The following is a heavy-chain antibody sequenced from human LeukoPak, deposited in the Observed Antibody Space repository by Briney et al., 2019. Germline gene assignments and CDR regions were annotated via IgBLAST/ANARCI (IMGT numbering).Heavy chain of an antibody. CDR3: ARGPQGVTRPEY. Sequence: SETLSLTCTVSGGSLSSSIYFWGWTRQPPGKGLEWIGTIYYTGSSYYNPSLKSRVTISVDTSKNHFSLKVRSVTAADTAVYYCARGPQGVTRPEYWGQGTLVTVSS. V-gene: IGHV4-39*02. CDR1: GGSLSSSIYF. CDR2: IYYTGSS. D-gene: IGHD4-17*01. J-gene: IGHJ4*02.